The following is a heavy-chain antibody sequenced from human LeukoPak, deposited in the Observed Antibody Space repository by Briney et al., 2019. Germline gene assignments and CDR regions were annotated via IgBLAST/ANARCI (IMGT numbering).Heavy chain of an antibody. J-gene: IGHJ4*02. V-gene: IGHV4-4*02. CDR2: IYHSGST. Sequence: GSLRLSCAASGFTFSSYSMNWVRQPPGKGLEWIGEIYHSGSTNYNPSLKSRVTISVDKSKNQFSLKLSSVTAADTAVYYCARDGAAGTAFDYWGQGTLVTVSS. CDR3: ARDGAAGTAFDY. D-gene: IGHD6-13*01. CDR1: GFTFSSYSM.